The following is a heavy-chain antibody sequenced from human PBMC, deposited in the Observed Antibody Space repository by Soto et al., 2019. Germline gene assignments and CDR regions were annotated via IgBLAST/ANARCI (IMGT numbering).Heavy chain of an antibody. Sequence: GGSLRLSCAASGFTFSSYAMHWVRQAPGKGLEWVAVISYDGSNKYYADSVKGRFTISRDNSKNTLYLQMNSLRAEDTAVYYCAITKNNSGSYWGTYVDCWGQGTLVTVSS. CDR1: GFTFSSYA. CDR3: AITKNNSGSYWGTYVDC. CDR2: ISYDGSNK. D-gene: IGHD1-26*01. V-gene: IGHV3-30*04. J-gene: IGHJ4*02.